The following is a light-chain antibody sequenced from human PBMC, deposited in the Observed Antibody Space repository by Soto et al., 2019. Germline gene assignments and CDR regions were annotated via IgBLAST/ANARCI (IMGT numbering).Light chain of an antibody. J-gene: IGKJ4*01. CDR3: QQYGSFYT. Sequence: EIVLTQSPGTLSLSPGERATLSCRASQSVSSSYLAWYQQKPGQAPRLLIYGASSRATGITDRFSGSGSGTDFTLTISRLEPEDFAVYYCQQYGSFYTFGGGTKVEIK. CDR1: QSVSSSY. CDR2: GAS. V-gene: IGKV3-20*01.